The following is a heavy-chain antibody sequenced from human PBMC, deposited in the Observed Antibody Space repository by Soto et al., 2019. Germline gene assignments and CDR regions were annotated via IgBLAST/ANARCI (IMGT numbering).Heavy chain of an antibody. V-gene: IGHV3-11*01. J-gene: IGHJ4*02. CDR2: IDTSSTKI. CDR3: ASHYDMWSGYLSPVDY. CDR1: GYTFSDYY. D-gene: IGHD3-3*01. Sequence: PGGSLRLSCAASGYTFSDYYMSWIRQAPGKGLEWISYIDTSSTKIYYADSVKGRFTISRDNAKNSLYLEMNSLRDEDTAVYYCASHYDMWSGYLSPVDYRGQRTPVTVSS.